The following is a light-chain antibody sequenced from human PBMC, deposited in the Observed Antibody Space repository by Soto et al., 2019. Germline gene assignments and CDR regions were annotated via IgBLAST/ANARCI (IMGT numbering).Light chain of an antibody. CDR2: WAT. J-gene: IGKJ2*01. CDR3: QHYYSSVT. V-gene: IGKV4-1*01. Sequence: DIVMSQSPDSLRMSLGESATINCKSIQTVFHTSYNKDYLARYQQKAGQPPKLLSYWATTRESGVPARFSGCGSGTDFSLTVSSLQHEYLAVYCCQHYYSSVTFGQGTKVDSK. CDR1: QTVFHTSYNKDY.